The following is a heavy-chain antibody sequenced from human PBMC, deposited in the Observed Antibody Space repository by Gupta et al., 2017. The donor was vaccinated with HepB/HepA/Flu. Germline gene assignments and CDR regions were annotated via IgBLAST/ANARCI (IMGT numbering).Heavy chain of an antibody. Sequence: SGAEVKKPGSSVKVSCKASGGTFSSYAISWVRQAPGQGLEWMGGIIPIFGTANYAQKFQGRVTITADKSTSTAYMELSSLRSEDTAVYYCAREGLDYYGSGSYYSRGRYYFDYWGQGTLVTVSS. CDR1: GGTFSSYA. CDR3: AREGLDYYGSGSYYSRGRYYFDY. CDR2: IIPIFGTA. D-gene: IGHD3-10*01. V-gene: IGHV1-69*06. J-gene: IGHJ4*02.